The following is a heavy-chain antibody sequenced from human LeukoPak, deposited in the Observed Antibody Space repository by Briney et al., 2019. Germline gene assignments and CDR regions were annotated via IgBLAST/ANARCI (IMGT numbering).Heavy chain of an antibody. CDR2: ISWNSGSI. J-gene: IGHJ3*02. CDR1: GFTFDDYA. CDR3: AKDMGPLAGYSYGFHAFDI. V-gene: IGHV3-9*01. Sequence: PGGSLRLSCAASGFTFDDYAMHWVRQAPGKGLEWVSGISWNSGSIGYADSVKGRFTISRDNAKNSLYLQMNSLRAEDTALYYCAKDMGPLAGYSYGFHAFDIWGQGTMVTVSS. D-gene: IGHD5-18*01.